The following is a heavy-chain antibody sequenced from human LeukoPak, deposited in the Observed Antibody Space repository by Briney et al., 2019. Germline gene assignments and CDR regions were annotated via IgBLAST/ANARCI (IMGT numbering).Heavy chain of an antibody. CDR1: GGSFSGHY. Sequence: PSETLSLTCAVYGGSFSGHYWSWIRQPPGKGLEWIGEINHSGSTNYNPSLKSRVTISVDTSKNQFSLKLSSVTAADTAVYYCARVVRAARPPNWFDPWGQGTLVTVSS. CDR3: ARVVRAARPPNWFDP. V-gene: IGHV4-34*01. J-gene: IGHJ5*02. CDR2: INHSGST. D-gene: IGHD6-6*01.